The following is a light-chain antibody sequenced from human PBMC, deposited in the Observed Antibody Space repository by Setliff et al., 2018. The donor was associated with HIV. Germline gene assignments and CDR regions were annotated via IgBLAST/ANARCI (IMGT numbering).Light chain of an antibody. CDR1: SSDVGGYNY. Sequence: QSVLAQPASVSGSPGQSITISCTGTSSDVGGYNYVSWYQQHPGKAPKLIIYEVSYRPLGLSNRFSGSKSGNTASLTISGLQAGDEADYYCSSYTTNTYVFGTGTKVTVL. V-gene: IGLV2-14*01. CDR2: EVS. CDR3: SSYTTNTYV. J-gene: IGLJ1*01.